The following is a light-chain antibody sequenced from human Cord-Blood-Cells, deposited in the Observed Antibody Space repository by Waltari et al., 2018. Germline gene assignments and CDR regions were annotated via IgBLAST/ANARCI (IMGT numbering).Light chain of an antibody. CDR1: SSDVGSYNL. Sequence: QSALTQPASVSGSPGQSITISCTGTSSDVGSYNLVPWYQQHPGKAPKLMIYEVSKRPSGVSNRFSGSKSGNTASLTISGLQAEDEADYYCCSYAGSSTFWVFGGGTKLTVL. CDR2: EVS. J-gene: IGLJ3*02. CDR3: CSYAGSSTFWV. V-gene: IGLV2-23*02.